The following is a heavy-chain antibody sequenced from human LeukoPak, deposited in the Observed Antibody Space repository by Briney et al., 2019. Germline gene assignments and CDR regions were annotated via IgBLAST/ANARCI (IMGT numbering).Heavy chain of an antibody. CDR1: GFTISGYW. CDR2: ISGSGSIT. CDR3: AKGRGLIIPLDY. J-gene: IGHJ4*02. D-gene: IGHD3-10*01. Sequence: PGGSLRLSCAASGFTISGYWMHWVRQAPGKGLVWVSGISGSGSITYYADSVKGRFTISRDNSKNTLYLQMNSLRAEDTAVYYCAKGRGLIIPLDYWGQGTLVTVSS. V-gene: IGHV3-23*01.